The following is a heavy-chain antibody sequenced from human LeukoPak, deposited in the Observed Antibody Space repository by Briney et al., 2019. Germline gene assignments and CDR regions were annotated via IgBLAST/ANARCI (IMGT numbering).Heavy chain of an antibody. Sequence: GGSLRLSCAASGFTFGRSAMSWIRQAPGKGLEWVSSISSSSSYIYYADSVKGRFTISRDNAKNSLYLQMNSLRAEDTAVYYCARDLRNVDTAMVDDAFDIWGQGTMVTVSS. D-gene: IGHD5-18*01. V-gene: IGHV3-21*01. CDR1: GFTFGRSA. J-gene: IGHJ3*02. CDR3: ARDLRNVDTAMVDDAFDI. CDR2: ISSSSSYI.